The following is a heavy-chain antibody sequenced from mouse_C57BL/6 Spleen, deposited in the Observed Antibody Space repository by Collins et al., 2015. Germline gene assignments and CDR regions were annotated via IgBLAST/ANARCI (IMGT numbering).Heavy chain of an antibody. V-gene: IGHV1-12*01. Sequence: GLEWIGAIYPGNGDTSYNQKFKGKATLTADKSSSTAYMQLSSLTSEDSAVYYCARNLFYAMDYWGQGTSVTVSS. CDR2: IYPGNGDT. CDR3: ARNLFYAMDY. J-gene: IGHJ4*01.